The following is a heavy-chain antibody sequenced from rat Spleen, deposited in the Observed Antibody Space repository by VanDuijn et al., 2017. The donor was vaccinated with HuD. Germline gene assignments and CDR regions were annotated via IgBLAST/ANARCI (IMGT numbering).Heavy chain of an antibody. J-gene: IGHJ4*01. CDR1: GFSLSSYG. D-gene: IGHD1-4*01. Sequence: QVQLKESGPGLVKPSLTLSLTCTVSGFSLSSYGVIWVRQPPGKGLEWMGVIWGNGNTNYNSALKSRLSISRDTSKSQVFLKMNSLQTDDTAIYYCTRDRPGAYYVMDAWGQGASVTVSS. CDR3: TRDRPGAYYVMDA. CDR2: IWGNGNT. V-gene: IGHV2-13*01.